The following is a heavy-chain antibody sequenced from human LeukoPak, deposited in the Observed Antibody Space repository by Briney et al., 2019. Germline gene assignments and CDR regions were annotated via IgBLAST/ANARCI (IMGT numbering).Heavy chain of an antibody. CDR3: VVGYSYGPWYYGMDV. Sequence: SVKVSCKASGGTFSSYAISWVRQAPGQGLEWMGGIIPIFGTANYAQKFQGRVTITAGKSTSTAYMELSSLRSEDTAVYYCVVGYSYGPWYYGMDVWGKGTTVTVSS. CDR1: GGTFSSYA. CDR2: IIPIFGTA. D-gene: IGHD5-18*01. V-gene: IGHV1-69*06. J-gene: IGHJ6*04.